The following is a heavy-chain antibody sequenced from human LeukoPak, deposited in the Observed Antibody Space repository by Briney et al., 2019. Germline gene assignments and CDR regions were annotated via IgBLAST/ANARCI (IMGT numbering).Heavy chain of an antibody. CDR1: GGSISSSSYY. V-gene: IGHV4-39*07. CDR3: ARDVVGPDRRRLNWFDP. D-gene: IGHD1-14*01. CDR2: IYYSGST. J-gene: IGHJ5*02. Sequence: PSETLSLTCTVSGGSISSSSYYWGWIRQPPGKGLEWIGSIYYSGSTYYNPSLKSRVTISVDTSKNQFSLKLSSVTAADTAVYYCARDVVGPDRRRLNWFDPWGQGTLVTVSS.